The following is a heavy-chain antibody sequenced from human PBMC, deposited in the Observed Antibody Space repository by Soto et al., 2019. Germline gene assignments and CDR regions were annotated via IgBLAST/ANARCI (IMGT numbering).Heavy chain of an antibody. Sequence: GGSPRLSCAASGFTFTSNEMNWVRQAPGKGLEWISYISSSGSTKYYADSVKGRFTISRDNAKNSLFLQMNSLTAEDRAVYYCARGYTGGWSRGGYFDYWGQGALVTVSS. D-gene: IGHD6-19*01. CDR2: ISSSGSTK. V-gene: IGHV3-48*03. J-gene: IGHJ4*02. CDR1: GFTFTSNE. CDR3: ARGYTGGWSRGGYFDY.